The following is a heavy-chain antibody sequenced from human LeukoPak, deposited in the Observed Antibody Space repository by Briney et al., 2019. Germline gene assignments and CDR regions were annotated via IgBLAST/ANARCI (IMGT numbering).Heavy chain of an antibody. V-gene: IGHV4-31*03. CDR1: GGSISSGGYY. CDR2: IYYSGST. Sequence: SQTLSLTCTVSGGSISSGGYYWSWIRQHPGKGLEWIGYIYYSGSTYYNPSLKSRVTISVDTSKDQFSLKLSSVTAADTAVYYCARDGRLTEFDYWGQGTLVTVSS. J-gene: IGHJ4*02. D-gene: IGHD1-20*01. CDR3: ARDGRLTEFDY.